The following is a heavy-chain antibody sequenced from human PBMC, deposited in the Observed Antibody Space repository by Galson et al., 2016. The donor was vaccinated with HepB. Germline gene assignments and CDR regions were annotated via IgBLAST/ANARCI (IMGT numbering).Heavy chain of an antibody. CDR2: IYGGGNT. V-gene: IGHV3-53*01. CDR1: GFTVSRIY. D-gene: IGHD2-21*01. Sequence: SLRLSCAASGFTVSRIYMGWVRQAPGKGLEWLSMIYGGGNTYYADSVKGRFTISRDNSKNTLSLQMNSLRAEDTAVYYCARGSVVVIASYGMDVWGQGTTVIVS. CDR3: ARGSVVVIASYGMDV. J-gene: IGHJ6*02.